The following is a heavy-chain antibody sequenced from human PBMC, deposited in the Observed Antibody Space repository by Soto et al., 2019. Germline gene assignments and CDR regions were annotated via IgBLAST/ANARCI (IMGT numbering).Heavy chain of an antibody. V-gene: IGHV4-59*01. D-gene: IGHD6-13*01. Sequence: SETLSLTCTVSGGSIDYYRWSWIRQPPGKGLEWIGDISDSGSTNYNLSLRSRVTILVDTSKNQFSLKLNSVTAADTAVYYCARDSTSWFPYYLIDVWGQGTTVTVSS. CDR3: ARDSTSWFPYYLIDV. J-gene: IGHJ6*02. CDR1: GGSIDYYR. CDR2: ISDSGST.